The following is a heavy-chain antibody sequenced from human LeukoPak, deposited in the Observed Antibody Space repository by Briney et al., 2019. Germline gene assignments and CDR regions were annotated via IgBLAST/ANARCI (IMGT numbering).Heavy chain of an antibody. CDR3: AKVLLPREATWFGESTPNWFDP. CDR2: ISGSGGST. Sequence: SGGSLRLSCAASGFTVSSYAMSWVRQAPGKGLEWVSAISGSGGSTYYADSVKGRFTISRDNSKNTLYLQMNSLRAEDTAVYYCAKVLLPREATWFGESTPNWFDPWGQGTLVTVSS. D-gene: IGHD3-10*01. CDR1: GFTVSSYA. V-gene: IGHV3-23*01. J-gene: IGHJ5*02.